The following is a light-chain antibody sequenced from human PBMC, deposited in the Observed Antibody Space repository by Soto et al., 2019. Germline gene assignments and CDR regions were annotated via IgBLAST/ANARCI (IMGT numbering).Light chain of an antibody. CDR1: QSVSSN. Sequence: EIVMTQSPATLSVSPWERATLSCRASQSVSSNLAWYQQKPGQAPRLLIYDASNRATGIPARFSGSGSGTDFTLTISSLEPEDFAVYYCQQYNNWPLTFGGGTKVDI. V-gene: IGKV3D-15*01. J-gene: IGKJ4*01. CDR2: DAS. CDR3: QQYNNWPLT.